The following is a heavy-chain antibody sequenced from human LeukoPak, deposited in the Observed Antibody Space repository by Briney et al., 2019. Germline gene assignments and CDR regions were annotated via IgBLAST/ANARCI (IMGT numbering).Heavy chain of an antibody. CDR3: ARVVYGGNYYYYMDV. CDR2: IRTHNGNT. CDR1: GCTFTSYG. Sequence: ASVTVSCKASGCTFTSYGISWVRQAPGQGLGWRGGIRTHNGNTNCAQKFQGRVTMTTDTSTSTAYMELRSLRSDDTAVYYCARVVYGGNYYYYMDVWGKGTTVTVSS. D-gene: IGHD4-23*01. J-gene: IGHJ6*03. V-gene: IGHV1-18*01.